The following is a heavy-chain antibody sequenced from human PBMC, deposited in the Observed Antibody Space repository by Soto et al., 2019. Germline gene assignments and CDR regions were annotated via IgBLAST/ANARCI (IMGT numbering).Heavy chain of an antibody. CDR3: ARGNDYYYGMDV. J-gene: IGHJ6*02. D-gene: IGHD1-1*01. V-gene: IGHV4-34*01. Sequence: ETLSLTCAVYGGSFSGYDWSWIRQPPGKGLEWIGEINHSGSTNYNPSLKSRVTISVDTSKNQFSLKLSSVTAADTAVYYCARGNDYYYGMDVWGQGTTVTVSS. CDR2: INHSGST. CDR1: GGSFSGYD.